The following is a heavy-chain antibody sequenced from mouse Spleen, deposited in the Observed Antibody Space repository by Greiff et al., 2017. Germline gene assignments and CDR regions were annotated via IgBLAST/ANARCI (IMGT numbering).Heavy chain of an antibody. CDR2: ISYDGSN. J-gene: IGHJ2*01. Sequence: EVQRVESGPGLVKPSQSLSLTCSVTGFSITSGYYWKWIRQPPGNKQEWTGNISYDGSNNYNPSLKNRITITRDTSKNQFFLKLNSVTTEDTATYYWARDTTVVADYWGQGTTLTVSS. D-gene: IGHD1-1*01. CDR1: GFSITSGYY. CDR3: ARDTTVVADY. V-gene: IGHV3-6*02.